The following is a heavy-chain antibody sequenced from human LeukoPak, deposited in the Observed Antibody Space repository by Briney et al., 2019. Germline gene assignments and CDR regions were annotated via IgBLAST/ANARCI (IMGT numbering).Heavy chain of an antibody. CDR2: INSDGSST. J-gene: IGHJ4*02. Sequence: PGGSLRLSCAASGFVVSTNYMSWVRRAPGKGLVWVSRINSDGSSTSYADSVKGRFTISRDNAKNTLYLQMNSLRAEDTAVYYCARAVYYYDSSGYYYLDYWGQGTLVTVSS. V-gene: IGHV3-74*01. D-gene: IGHD3-22*01. CDR3: ARAVYYYDSSGYYYLDY. CDR1: GFVVSTNY.